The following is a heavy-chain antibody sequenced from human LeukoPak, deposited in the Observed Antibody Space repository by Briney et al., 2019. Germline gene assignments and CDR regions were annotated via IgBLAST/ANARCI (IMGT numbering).Heavy chain of an antibody. D-gene: IGHD6-19*01. CDR2: INHSGST. CDR3: ARAKIVAVAGIDY. Sequence: SETLSLTCAVYGGSFSGYYWSWIRQPPGKGLEWIGEINHSGSTNYNPSLKSRVTISVDTSKNQFSLKLCSVTAADTAVYYCARAKIVAVAGIDYWGQGTLVTVSS. V-gene: IGHV4-34*01. CDR1: GGSFSGYY. J-gene: IGHJ4*02.